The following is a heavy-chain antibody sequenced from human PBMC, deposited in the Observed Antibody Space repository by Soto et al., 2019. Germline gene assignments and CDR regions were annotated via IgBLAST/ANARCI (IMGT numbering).Heavy chain of an antibody. Sequence: SETLSLTCAVSGGSISSSNWWSWVRQPPGKGLEWIGEIYYSGSTNYNPSLKSRVTISVDTSKNQFSLKLSSVTAADTAVYYCARGYYDILTGYYGSRYGMDVWGQGTTVTVS. CDR1: GGSISSSNW. V-gene: IGHV4-4*02. D-gene: IGHD3-9*01. CDR3: ARGYYDILTGYYGSRYGMDV. J-gene: IGHJ6*02. CDR2: IYYSGST.